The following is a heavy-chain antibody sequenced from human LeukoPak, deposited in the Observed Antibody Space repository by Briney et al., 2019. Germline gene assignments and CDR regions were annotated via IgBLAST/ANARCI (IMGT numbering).Heavy chain of an antibody. CDR1: GYSISNDY. V-gene: IGHV4-38-2*01. J-gene: IGHJ6*03. CDR3: ARQHDSYYYYYIDV. CDR2: LYHSDSA. Sequence: SETLSLTCAVSGYSISNDYWVCIRQPPRRGLEWIGSLYHSDSAYYNTSLRSRVSMSVDTSKSQFSLTLSFVTAADTAVYYCARQHDSYYYYYIDVWGSGTTVTVSS.